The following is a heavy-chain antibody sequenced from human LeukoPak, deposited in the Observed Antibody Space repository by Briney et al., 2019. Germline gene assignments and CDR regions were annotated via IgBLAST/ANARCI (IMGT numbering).Heavy chain of an antibody. CDR1: GFKFSSYS. V-gene: IGHV3-21*01. D-gene: IGHD3-3*01. J-gene: IGHJ4*02. CDR2: ISSSSSYI. Sequence: GGSLRLSCAASGFKFSSYSMKWVRQAPGKGLEWVSFISSSSSYIYYADSVKGRFTISRDNAKNSLYLQMNSLRAEDTAVYYCARESDWIFGVTHADYWGQGTLVTVSS. CDR3: ARESDWIFGVTHADY.